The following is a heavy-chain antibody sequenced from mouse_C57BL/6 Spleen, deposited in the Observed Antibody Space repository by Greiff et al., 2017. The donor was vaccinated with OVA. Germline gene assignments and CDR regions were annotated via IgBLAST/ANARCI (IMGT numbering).Heavy chain of an antibody. V-gene: IGHV1-61*01. Sequence: QVQLQQPGAELVRPGSSVKLSCKASGYTFTSYWMDWVKQRPGQGLEWIGNIYPSDSETHYNQKFKDKATLTVDKSSSTAYMQLSSLTSEDSAVYSCARLVYYGSSWYYFDYWGQGTTLTVSS. J-gene: IGHJ2*01. CDR2: IYPSDSET. CDR1: GYTFTSYW. CDR3: ARLVYYGSSWYYFDY. D-gene: IGHD1-1*01.